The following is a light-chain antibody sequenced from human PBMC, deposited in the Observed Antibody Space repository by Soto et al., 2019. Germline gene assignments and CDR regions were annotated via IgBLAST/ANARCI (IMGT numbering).Light chain of an antibody. CDR3: GTWDSSLSAWV. V-gene: IGLV1-51*02. Sequence: QSVLTQPPSVSAAPGQKVTISCSGSSFNIGNNYVSWYQQLPGTAPKLLIYENNKRPSGIPDRFSGSRFGTSATLGITGLQTGDEADYYCGTWDSSLSAWVFGGGNKVTVL. CDR2: ENN. CDR1: SFNIGNNY. J-gene: IGLJ3*02.